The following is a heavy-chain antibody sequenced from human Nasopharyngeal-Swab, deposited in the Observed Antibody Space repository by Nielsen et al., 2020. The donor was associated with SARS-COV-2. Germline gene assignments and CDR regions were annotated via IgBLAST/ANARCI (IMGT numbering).Heavy chain of an antibody. V-gene: IGHV1-69*13. J-gene: IGHJ4*02. Sequence: SVKVSCKASGGTFSSYAISWVRQAPGQGLEWMGGIIPIFGTPNYAQEFQGRVTISADESTRTAYMELSSLRSGDTAVYYCARASDGSENYYYFDYWGQGTLVTISS. CDR1: GGTFSSYA. CDR3: ARASDGSENYYYFDY. D-gene: IGHD3-10*01. CDR2: IIPIFGTP.